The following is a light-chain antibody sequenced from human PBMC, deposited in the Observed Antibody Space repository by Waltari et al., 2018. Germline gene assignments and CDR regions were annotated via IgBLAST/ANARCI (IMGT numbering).Light chain of an antibody. CDR1: ISDVGGYDY. V-gene: IGLV2-23*02. Sequence: QSALTQPASVSASPGQSITLSCTGPISDVGGYDYVSWYQQHPGKAPKLLIYDVSERPSGVSNRFSGSKSGNTASLTISGLQAEDEADYYCCSYALFSTLVFGGGTKVTVL. CDR3: CSYALFSTLV. CDR2: DVS. J-gene: IGLJ2*01.